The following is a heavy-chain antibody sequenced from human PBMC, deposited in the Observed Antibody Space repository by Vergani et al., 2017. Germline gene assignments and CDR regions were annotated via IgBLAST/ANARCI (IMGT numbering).Heavy chain of an antibody. V-gene: IGHV4-59*01. CDR3: AREPPIEYYYYGMDV. J-gene: IGHJ6*02. Sequence: QVQLQESGPGLVKPSETLSLTCTVSGGSISSYYWSWIRQPPGKGLEWIGYIYYSGSTNYNPSLKSRVTISVDTSKNQFSLELSSVTAADTAVYYCAREPPIEYYYYGMDVWGQGTTVTVSS. CDR1: GGSISSYY. CDR2: IYYSGST.